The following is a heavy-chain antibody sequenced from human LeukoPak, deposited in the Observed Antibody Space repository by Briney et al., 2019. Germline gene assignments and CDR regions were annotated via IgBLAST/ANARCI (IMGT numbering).Heavy chain of an antibody. CDR3: VRATYYYDSSGHAVFDY. D-gene: IGHD3-22*01. Sequence: SDTLSLTRTVSGGSISSYYGSGVRDPPGGGVECGGYIYYSGSTNYHPSLKSRVTISLDTSKNQLSLSLSSVTDADTAVYYCVRATYYYDSSGHAVFDYWGGGTLVTVSP. J-gene: IGHJ4*02. CDR2: IYYSGST. V-gene: IGHV4-59*07. CDR1: GGSISSYY.